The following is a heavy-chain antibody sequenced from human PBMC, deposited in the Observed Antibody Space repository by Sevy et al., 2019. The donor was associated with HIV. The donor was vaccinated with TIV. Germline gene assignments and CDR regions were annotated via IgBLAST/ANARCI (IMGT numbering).Heavy chain of an antibody. V-gene: IGHV3-23*01. CDR1: GFTFSKYS. Sequence: GGSLRLSCAASGFTFSKYSMSWVRQPPDKGLEWVSTLSFGCGELNYADSVKGRFTISRDNSKSSVYLQMNNLRPEDTAVYYCAREGCTKPHDYWGQGTLVTVSS. J-gene: IGHJ4*02. D-gene: IGHD2-8*01. CDR2: LSFGCGEL. CDR3: AREGCTKPHDY.